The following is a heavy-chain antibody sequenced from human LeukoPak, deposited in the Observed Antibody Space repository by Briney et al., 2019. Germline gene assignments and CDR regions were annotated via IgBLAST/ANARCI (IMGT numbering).Heavy chain of an antibody. CDR3: ARGGREEMATIGTY. D-gene: IGHD5-24*01. CDR2: IIPILGIA. Sequence: ASVKVSCKASGGTFSSYAISWVRQAPGQGLEWMGGIIPILGIANYAQKFQGRVTITADKSTSTAYMELSSLRSEDTAVYYCARGGREEMATIGTYWGQGTLVTVSS. J-gene: IGHJ4*02. V-gene: IGHV1-69*10. CDR1: GGTFSSYA.